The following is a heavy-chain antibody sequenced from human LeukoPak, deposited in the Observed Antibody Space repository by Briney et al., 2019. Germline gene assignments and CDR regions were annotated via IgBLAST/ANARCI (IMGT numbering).Heavy chain of an antibody. CDR3: ARLTRLSTSPDRYYLDY. J-gene: IGHJ4*02. CDR2: ICTSGGT. D-gene: IGHD6-6*01. CDR1: GDSISSYY. Sequence: SETLTLTCTVSGDSISSYYWSWIRQPPGKGLEWIGYICTSGGTNYIPSLKGRVTISIDTSKNQFSLKLSSVTAADSAVYYCARLTRLSTSPDRYYLDYWGQGTLVTVSS. V-gene: IGHV4-4*09.